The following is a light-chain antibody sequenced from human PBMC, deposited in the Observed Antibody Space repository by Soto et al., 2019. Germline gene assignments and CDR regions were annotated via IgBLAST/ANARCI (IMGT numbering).Light chain of an antibody. J-gene: IGKJ1*01. CDR2: KAS. V-gene: IGKV1-5*03. CDR1: QTISSW. CDR3: HHYNSYSEA. Sequence: DIQMTQSPSTLSGSVGDRVTITCRASQTISSWLAWYQQKPGKAPKLLIYKASTLKSGVPSRFSGSGSGTEFTLTISSLQPDDFATYYCHHYNSYSEAFGQGPKV.